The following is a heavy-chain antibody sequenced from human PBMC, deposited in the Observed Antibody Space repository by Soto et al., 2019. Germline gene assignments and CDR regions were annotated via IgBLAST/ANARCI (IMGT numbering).Heavy chain of an antibody. CDR2: IYPGDSDT. CDR1: GYSFTSYW. D-gene: IGHD3-16*01. V-gene: IGHV5-51*01. J-gene: IGHJ2*01. Sequence: GESLKISCKGSGYSFTSYWIGWVRQMPGKGLEWMGIIYPGDSDTRYSQAFQGQVTISADKTISTACLQWSSLKASDTAMYYCARPGDQNQVRYWYFDLWGRGTLVTVSS. CDR3: ARPGDQNQVRYWYFDL.